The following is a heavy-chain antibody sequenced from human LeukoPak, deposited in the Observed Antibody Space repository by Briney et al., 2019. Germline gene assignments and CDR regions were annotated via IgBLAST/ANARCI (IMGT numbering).Heavy chain of an antibody. CDR3: ARADTTLDAFDI. D-gene: IGHD1-26*01. CDR2: IYHSGST. J-gene: IGHJ3*02. CDR1: GGSISSYS. V-gene: IGHV4-30-2*01. Sequence: SETLSLTCTVSGGSISSYSWSWIRQPPGKGLEWIGYIYHSGSTYYNPSLKSRVTISVDRSKNQFSLKLSSVTAADTAVYYCARADTTLDAFDIWGQGTMVTVSS.